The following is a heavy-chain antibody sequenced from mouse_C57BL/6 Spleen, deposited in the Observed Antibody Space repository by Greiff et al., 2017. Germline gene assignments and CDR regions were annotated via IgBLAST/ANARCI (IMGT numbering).Heavy chain of an antibody. Sequence: EVQVVESGGGLVKPGGSLKLSCAASGFTFSSYAMSWVRQTPEKRLEWVATICDGGSYTYYPDNVKGRFTISRDNAKNNLYLQMSNLKTKDTAIYYCARDRYYGSTWFAYWGQGTLVTVSA. CDR1: GFTFSSYA. J-gene: IGHJ3*01. CDR3: ARDRYYGSTWFAY. V-gene: IGHV5-4*01. CDR2: ICDGGSYT. D-gene: IGHD1-1*01.